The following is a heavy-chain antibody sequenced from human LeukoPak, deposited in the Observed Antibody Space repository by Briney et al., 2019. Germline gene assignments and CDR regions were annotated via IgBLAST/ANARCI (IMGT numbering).Heavy chain of an antibody. CDR1: GFTFTSSA. J-gene: IGHJ6*03. Sequence: SVKVSCKASGFTFTSSAMQWVRQARGQRLEWIGWIVVGSGNTNYAQKFQERVTITRDMSTSTAYMELSRLRSDDTAVYYCARSGLHPNYYYYMDVWGKGTTVTVSS. CDR3: ARSGLHPNYYYYMDV. D-gene: IGHD2-8*01. V-gene: IGHV1-58*02. CDR2: IVVGSGNT.